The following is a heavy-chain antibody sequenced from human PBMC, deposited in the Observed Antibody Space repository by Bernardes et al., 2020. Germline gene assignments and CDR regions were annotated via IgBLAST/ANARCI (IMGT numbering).Heavy chain of an antibody. D-gene: IGHD3-10*01. J-gene: IGHJ4*02. Sequence: GGSLRLFCAASGFTFSVYGMHWVRQAPGKGLEWVAIIWYDGSNKYYADSVKGRFTISRDNSKNTLYLQMNSLRAEDTAVYYCATSSGGYGPLDYWGQGTLVTVSS. CDR3: ATSSGGYGPLDY. CDR1: GFTFSVYG. CDR2: IWYDGSNK. V-gene: IGHV3-33*01.